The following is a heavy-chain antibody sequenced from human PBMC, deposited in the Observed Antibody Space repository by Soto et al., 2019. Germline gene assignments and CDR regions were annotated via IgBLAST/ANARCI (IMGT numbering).Heavy chain of an antibody. CDR2: ITSDGKSK. CDR1: GFNFTNHW. D-gene: IGHD2-21*02. V-gene: IGHV3-74*01. J-gene: IGHJ5*02. CDR3: ARESGDWPLNWFDP. Sequence: VHLVESGGGLVQPGGSLRLSCAASGFNFTNHWRHWVRQAPGKGLVWVSRITSDGKSKAYAESVKGRFAISRDNAKNTVYLQMNGLTVEDTAVYYCARESGDWPLNWFDPWGQGTLVTVSS.